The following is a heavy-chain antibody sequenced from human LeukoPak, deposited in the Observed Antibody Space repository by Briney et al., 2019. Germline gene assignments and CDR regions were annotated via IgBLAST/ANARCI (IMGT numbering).Heavy chain of an antibody. D-gene: IGHD3-10*01. CDR1: GDSIKNYY. CDR2: IYHSGNT. J-gene: IGHJ4*02. Sequence: PPETLSLTCTVSGDSIKNYYWSWIRQSPGKGLEWIGYIYHSGNTNYNPSLKSRLTMSIDTSKNQFSLNLNSVTAADTAVYYCARGNYGSGSYYVVDFDYWGQGTLVTVSS. CDR3: ARGNYGSGSYYVVDFDY. V-gene: IGHV4-59*01.